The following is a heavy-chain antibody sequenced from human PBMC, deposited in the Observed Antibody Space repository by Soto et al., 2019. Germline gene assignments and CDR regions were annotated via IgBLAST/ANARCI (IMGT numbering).Heavy chain of an antibody. CDR2: TTAILGTR. CDR3: AAGDSSDTGDH. Sequence: GASVKVSCKASGDTLSLYGVSWVRQVPGKGLEWMGGTTAILGTRDYAQKFQGRMTITSDESTTTSYMELNSLTSDDTAVYYCAAGDSSDTGDHWGQGTLVTVSS. V-gene: IGHV1-69*13. CDR1: GDTLSLYG. J-gene: IGHJ4*02. D-gene: IGHD5-18*01.